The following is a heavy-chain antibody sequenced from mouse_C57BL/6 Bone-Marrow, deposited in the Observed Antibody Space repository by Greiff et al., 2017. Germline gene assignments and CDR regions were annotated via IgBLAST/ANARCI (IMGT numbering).Heavy chain of an antibody. D-gene: IGHD1-1*01. Sequence: QVQLQQPGAELVKPGASVKLSCKASGYTFTSYWMQWVKQRPGQGLEWIGEIDPSDSYTNSNQQFKGKATLTVDTSSRTAYMQLSSLTSEDSAVYYCARGGCSRGYWYFDVWGTGTTVTVSS. V-gene: IGHV1-50*01. CDR3: ARGGCSRGYWYFDV. J-gene: IGHJ1*03. CDR1: GYTFTSYW. CDR2: IDPSDSYT.